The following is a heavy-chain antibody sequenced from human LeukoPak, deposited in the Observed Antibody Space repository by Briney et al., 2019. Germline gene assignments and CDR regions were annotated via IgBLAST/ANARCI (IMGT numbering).Heavy chain of an antibody. V-gene: IGHV4-38-2*02. CDR2: TYHSGST. CDR3: ARDLYSSGWGYFDY. J-gene: IGHJ4*02. CDR1: GYSISSGYY. D-gene: IGHD6-19*01. Sequence: SETLSLTCTISGYSISSGYYWGWIRQPPGKGLEWIGSTYHSGSTYYNPSLKSRVTISLDTSENQFSLKLSSVTAADTAVYYCARDLYSSGWGYFDYWGQGTLVTVSS.